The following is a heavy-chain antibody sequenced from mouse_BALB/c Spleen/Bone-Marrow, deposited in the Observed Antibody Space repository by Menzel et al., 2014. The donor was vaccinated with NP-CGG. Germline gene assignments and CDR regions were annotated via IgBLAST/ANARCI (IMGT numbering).Heavy chain of an antibody. CDR2: IDPANGNA. CDR3: ARAYYGNYPYAMDY. V-gene: IGHV14-3*02. J-gene: IGHJ4*01. CDR1: GFNIKDTY. D-gene: IGHD2-10*01. Sequence: EVQLVESGAELVKPGASVKLSCTASGFNIKDTYMHWVKQRPEQGLEWIGRIDPANGNAKYDRKFQGKATITADTSSNTAYLQLSSLTSEDTAVYFCARAYYGNYPYAMDYWGQGTSVTVSS.